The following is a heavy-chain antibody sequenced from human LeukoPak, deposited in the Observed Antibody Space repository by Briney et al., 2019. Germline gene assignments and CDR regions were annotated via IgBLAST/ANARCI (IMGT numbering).Heavy chain of an antibody. D-gene: IGHD3-3*01. CDR1: GGSISSGDYY. CDR2: IYYSGST. J-gene: IGHJ5*02. CDR3: ARGCREYDFWSGYSSWFDP. V-gene: IGHV4-30-4*01. Sequence: SQTLSLTCTVSGGSISSGDYYWSWIRQPPGKGLEWIGYIYYSGSTYYNPSLKSRVTISVDTSKNQFSLKLSSVTAADTAVYYCARGCREYDFWSGYSSWFDPWGQGTLVTVSS.